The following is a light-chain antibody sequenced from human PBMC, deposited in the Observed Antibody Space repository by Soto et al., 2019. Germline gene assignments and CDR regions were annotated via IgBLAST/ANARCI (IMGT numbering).Light chain of an antibody. CDR3: QQFNNWPRT. CDR2: SAS. CDR1: QSIGLA. Sequence: EIVLTQSPATLSLSPGERATLSCRASQSIGLAIAWYQHKPGQAPRLLIYSASTRATGIPARFSGSGSGTEFTLTISSLQSEDFAVYYCQQFNNWPRTFGQGTKVDIK. V-gene: IGKV3-15*01. J-gene: IGKJ1*01.